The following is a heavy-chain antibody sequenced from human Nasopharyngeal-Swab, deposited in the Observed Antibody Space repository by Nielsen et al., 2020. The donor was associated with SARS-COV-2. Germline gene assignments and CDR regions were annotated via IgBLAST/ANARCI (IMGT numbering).Heavy chain of an antibody. CDR2: TYYRSKWYN. D-gene: IGHD6-13*01. J-gene: IGHJ3*02. V-gene: IGHV6-1*01. CDR3: ARDEDNSSSWGDDAFDI. Sequence: LSESAARGLVWLGRTYYRSKWYNDYAVSVKSRITINPDTSKNQFSLQLNSVTPEDTAVYYCARDEDNSSSWGDDAFDIWGQGTMVTVSS.